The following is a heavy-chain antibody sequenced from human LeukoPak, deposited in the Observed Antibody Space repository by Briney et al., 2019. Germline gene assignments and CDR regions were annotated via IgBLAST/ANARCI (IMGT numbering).Heavy chain of an antibody. D-gene: IGHD2-2*01. J-gene: IGHJ4*02. Sequence: KPSETLSLTCTVSGGSINSYYWSWIRQPPGEGLGWVWDIYYSGSTNYNPSLKSRVTISVDTSKNQFSLKLSSVTAADTAVYYCARAGYCSSTSCYAGYFDYWGQGTLVTVSS. V-gene: IGHV4-59*01. CDR2: IYYSGST. CDR3: ARAGYCSSTSCYAGYFDY. CDR1: GGSINSYY.